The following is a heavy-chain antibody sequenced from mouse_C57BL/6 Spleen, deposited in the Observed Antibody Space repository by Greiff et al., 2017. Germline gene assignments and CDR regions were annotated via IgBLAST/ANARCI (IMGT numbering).Heavy chain of an antibody. V-gene: IGHV1-80*01. Sequence: QVQLKQSGAELVKPGASVKISCKASGYAFSSYWMNWAKQRPGKGLEWIGQIYPGDGDTNYNGQFKGKATLTADKSSSTAYMQLSSLTSEDSAVYFCARSGYYGSSYDFDYWGQGTTLTVSS. D-gene: IGHD1-1*01. J-gene: IGHJ2*01. CDR2: IYPGDGDT. CDR1: GYAFSSYW. CDR3: ARSGYYGSSYDFDY.